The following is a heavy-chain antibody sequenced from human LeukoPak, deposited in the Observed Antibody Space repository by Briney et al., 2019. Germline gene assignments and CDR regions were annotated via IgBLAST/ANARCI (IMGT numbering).Heavy chain of an antibody. V-gene: IGHV3-48*01. CDR2: ISSSSSTI. J-gene: IGHJ5*02. CDR1: GFTFSSYS. Sequence: PGGSLRLSCAASGFTFSSYSMNWVRQAPGKGREWVSYISSSSSTIYYADSVKGRFTISRDNSKNTLYLQMNSLRAEDTAMYYCARDFPSKYCSADSCFSGWLGPWGHGMLVTVSS. CDR3: ARDFPSKYCSADSCFSGWLGP. D-gene: IGHD2-15*01.